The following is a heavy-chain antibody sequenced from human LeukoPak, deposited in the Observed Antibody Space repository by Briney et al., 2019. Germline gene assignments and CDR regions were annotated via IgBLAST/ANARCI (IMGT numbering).Heavy chain of an antibody. CDR2: ISWNSGSI. Sequence: PGGSLRLSCAASGFTFSSYSMNWVRQAPGEGLEWVSGISWNSGSIGYADSVKGRFTISRDNAKNSLYLQMNSLRAEDTALYYCAKDNFGGWYSSGAFDNWGQGTMVTVSS. CDR1: GFTFSSYS. D-gene: IGHD6-19*01. V-gene: IGHV3-9*01. CDR3: AKDNFGGWYSSGAFDN. J-gene: IGHJ3*02.